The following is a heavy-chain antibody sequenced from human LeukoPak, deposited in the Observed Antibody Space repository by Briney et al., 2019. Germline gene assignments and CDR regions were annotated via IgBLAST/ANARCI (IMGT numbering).Heavy chain of an antibody. D-gene: IGHD3-10*01. CDR1: GFSLSTSGMC. V-gene: IGHV2-70*01. J-gene: IGHJ4*02. CDR3: ARITMVRGAMGGFDY. CDR2: IDWDDDK. Sequence: QSGPALVKPTQTLTLTCTFSGFSLSTSGMCVSWIRQPPGKALEWLALIDWDDDKYYSTSLKTRLTISKDTSKNQVVLTMTNMDPVDTATYYCARITMVRGAMGGFDYWGQGTLVTVSS.